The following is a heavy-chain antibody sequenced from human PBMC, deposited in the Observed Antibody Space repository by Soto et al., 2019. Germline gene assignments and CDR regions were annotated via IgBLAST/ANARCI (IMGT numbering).Heavy chain of an antibody. J-gene: IGHJ4*02. CDR2: IYYSGST. D-gene: IGHD7-27*01. CDR3: ARREETGDLDY. V-gene: IGHV4-59*08. Sequence: SETLSLTCTVSGGSISSYYWSWIRQPPGKGLEWIGYIYYSGSTNYNPSLKSRVTISVDTSKNQFSLKLSSVTAADTAVYYCARREETGDLDYWGQGTLVTVSS. CDR1: GGSISSYY.